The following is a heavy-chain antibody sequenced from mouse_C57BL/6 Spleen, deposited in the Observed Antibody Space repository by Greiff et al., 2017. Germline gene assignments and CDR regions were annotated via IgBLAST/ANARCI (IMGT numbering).Heavy chain of an antibody. V-gene: IGHV3-6*01. CDR1: GYSITSGYY. CDR3: ARAVRLGGYFDY. CDR2: ISYDGSN. Sequence: EVQLVESGPGLVKPSQSLSLTCSVTGYSITSGYYWNWIRQFPGNKLEWMGYISYDGSNNYNPSLKNRISITRDTSKNQFFLKLNSVTTEDTATYYCARAVRLGGYFDYWGQGTTLTVSS. J-gene: IGHJ2*01.